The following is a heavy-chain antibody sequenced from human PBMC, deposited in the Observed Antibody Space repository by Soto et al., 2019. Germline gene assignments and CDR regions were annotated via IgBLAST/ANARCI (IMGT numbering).Heavy chain of an antibody. V-gene: IGHV3-33*01. D-gene: IGHD3-22*01. Sequence: QVQLVESGGGVVQPRRSLRLSCAASGFTFSSYGMHWVRQAPGKGLEWVAVIWYDGSNKYYADSVKGRFTISRDNSKNTLYLQMNSLRAEDTAVYYCASGVSDSSGYYNNWFDPWGQGTLVTVSS. J-gene: IGHJ5*02. CDR1: GFTFSSYG. CDR2: IWYDGSNK. CDR3: ASGVSDSSGYYNNWFDP.